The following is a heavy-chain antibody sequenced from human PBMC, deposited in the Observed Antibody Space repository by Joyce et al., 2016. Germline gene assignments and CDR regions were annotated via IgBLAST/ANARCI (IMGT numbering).Heavy chain of an antibody. J-gene: IGHJ2*01. Sequence: QVQLQASGPGLVKPSETLSLTCGVSGLSFDLHSFWGWIRQPQRKGLEWIGNVYRHGITHYSPSRKSRVTISMDTSKNQFSLNLNSVTAADTAVYFCARRPYNVHTPLGSDWYFDLWGRGTLVTVSS. CDR2: VYRHGIT. CDR3: ARRPYNVHTPLGSDWYFDL. D-gene: IGHD5-18*01. V-gene: IGHV4-38-2*01. CDR1: GLSFDLHSF.